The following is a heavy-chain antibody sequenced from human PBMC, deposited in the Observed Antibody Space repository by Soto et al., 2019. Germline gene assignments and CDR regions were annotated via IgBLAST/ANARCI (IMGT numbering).Heavy chain of an antibody. CDR1: GFTFSSYA. J-gene: IGHJ4*02. V-gene: IGHV3-23*01. CDR3: ARDFDRAYFDY. CDR2: ISGSGGST. Sequence: GSLRLSCAASGFTFSSYAMSWVRQAPGKGLEWVSAISGSGGSTYYADSVKGRFTISRDNAKNTLYLQMNSLRAEDTAVYYCARDFDRAYFDYWGQGTLVTVSS.